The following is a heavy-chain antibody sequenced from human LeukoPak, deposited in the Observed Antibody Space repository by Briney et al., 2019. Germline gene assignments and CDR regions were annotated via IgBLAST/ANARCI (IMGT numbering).Heavy chain of an antibody. CDR2: IWNDGSNK. V-gene: IGHV3-33*06. CDR3: AKFPESYYYMDV. Sequence: PGGSLRLSCVASGFIFSNYGMYWVRQAPDKRLEWVAVIWNDGSNKYYADSVKGRFTISRDNSKNTLYLQMNSLRAEDTAIYYCAKFPESYYYMDVWGKGTTVTVSS. J-gene: IGHJ6*03. CDR1: GFIFSNYG.